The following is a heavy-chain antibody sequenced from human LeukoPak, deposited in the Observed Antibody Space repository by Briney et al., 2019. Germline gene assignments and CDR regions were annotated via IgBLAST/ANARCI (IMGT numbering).Heavy chain of an antibody. J-gene: IGHJ3*02. CDR1: SGSIGRYY. CDR2: INYSGST. D-gene: IGHD1-26*01. CDR3: ARHRDYYSGSLRRAFDM. V-gene: IGHV4-59*08. Sequence: PSETLSLTCTVSSGSIGRYYWSWIRQPPEKGLEWIGYINYSGSTNYNPSLRGRVTVSVDTSKNQFSLKLSSVTAADTAVYYCARHRDYYSGSLRRAFDMRGQGTMVTVSS.